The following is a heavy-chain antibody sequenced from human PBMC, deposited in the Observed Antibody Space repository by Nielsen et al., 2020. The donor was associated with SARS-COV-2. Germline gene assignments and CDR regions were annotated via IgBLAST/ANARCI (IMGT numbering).Heavy chain of an antibody. V-gene: IGHV3-74*01. CDR1: GFTFSSYW. Sequence: GGSLRLSCAASGFTFSSYWMHWVRQAPGKGLVWVSRINSDGSSTSYADSVKGRFTISRDNAKNTLYLQMNSLRAEDTAVYYCARGIYDILTGYSDYWGQGTLVTVSS. CDR3: ARGIYDILTGYSDY. D-gene: IGHD3-9*01. CDR2: INSDGSST. J-gene: IGHJ4*02.